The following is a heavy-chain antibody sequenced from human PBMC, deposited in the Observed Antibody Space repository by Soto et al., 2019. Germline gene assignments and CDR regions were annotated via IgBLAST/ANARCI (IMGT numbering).Heavy chain of an antibody. J-gene: IGHJ5*02. D-gene: IGHD2-2*01. Sequence: SETLSLTCAVYGGSFSGYYWSWIRQPPGKGLEWIGEINHSGSTNYNPSLKSRVTISVDTSKNQFSLKLSSVTAADTAVYYCATGYCSSTSCYGGSNWFDPWGQGTLVTVSS. CDR1: GGSFSGYY. CDR3: ATGYCSSTSCYGGSNWFDP. V-gene: IGHV4-34*01. CDR2: INHSGST.